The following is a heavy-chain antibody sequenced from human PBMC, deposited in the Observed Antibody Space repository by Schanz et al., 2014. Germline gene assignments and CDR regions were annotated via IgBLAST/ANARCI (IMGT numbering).Heavy chain of an antibody. Sequence: QVQLQESGPGLVKPSETLSLICTVSGGSIGSYYWTWIRQPPGKGLEWIGYIYYSGSINYNPSLKSRFTISIDTSKNQFSLKLSSVTAADTAVYYCARGGYCSRTSCYFKGGWFDPWGQGTLVTVSS. V-gene: IGHV4-59*12. D-gene: IGHD2-2*01. CDR1: GGSIGSYY. CDR2: IYYSGSI. J-gene: IGHJ5*02. CDR3: ARGGYCSRTSCYFKGGWFDP.